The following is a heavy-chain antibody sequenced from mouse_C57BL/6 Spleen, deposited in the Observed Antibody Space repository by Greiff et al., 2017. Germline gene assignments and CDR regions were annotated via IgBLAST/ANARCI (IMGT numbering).Heavy chain of an antibody. V-gene: IGHV1-39*01. CDR1: GYSFTDYN. Sequence: VQLQQSGPELVKPGASVKISCKASGYSFTDYNMNWVKQSNGKSLEWIGVINPNYGTTSYNQKFKGKATLTVDQSSSTAYMQLNSLTSEDSAVYYCARSGYYGSSYAWYFDVWGTGTTVTVSS. D-gene: IGHD1-1*01. CDR2: INPNYGTT. CDR3: ARSGYYGSSYAWYFDV. J-gene: IGHJ1*03.